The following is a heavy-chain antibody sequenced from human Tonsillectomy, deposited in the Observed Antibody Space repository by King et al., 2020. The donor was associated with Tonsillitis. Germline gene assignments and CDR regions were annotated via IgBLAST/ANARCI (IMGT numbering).Heavy chain of an antibody. D-gene: IGHD3-9*01. CDR3: ARDSDYDILTGYDY. J-gene: IGHJ4*02. V-gene: IGHV3-11*06. Sequence: VQLVESGGGLVKPGGSLRLSCAASGFSFSDYYMTWIRQAPGKGLEWVSSISSSSSYIYYADSVKGRFTISRDNAKNSLYLQMNSLRVEDTAVYYCARDSDYDILTGYDYWGQGTLVTVSS. CDR1: GFSFSDYY. CDR2: ISSSSSYI.